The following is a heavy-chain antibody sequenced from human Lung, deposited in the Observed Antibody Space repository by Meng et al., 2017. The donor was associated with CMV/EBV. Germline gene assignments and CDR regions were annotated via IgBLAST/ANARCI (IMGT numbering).Heavy chain of an antibody. D-gene: IGHD3-10*01. CDR1: GDSITNHNW. CDR2: IPHRGSS. CDR3: LRRSGGSV. J-gene: IGHJ1*01. V-gene: IGHV4-4*03. Sequence: QVQLRESGPARVKPPQTLSLTCAVSGDSITNHNWWAWVRQPPGKGLEWIGEIPHRGSSAYNPSLKSRVSMSIDKSKNQFSLKLTSVTAADTAVYHCLRRSGGSVWGQGTLVTVSS.